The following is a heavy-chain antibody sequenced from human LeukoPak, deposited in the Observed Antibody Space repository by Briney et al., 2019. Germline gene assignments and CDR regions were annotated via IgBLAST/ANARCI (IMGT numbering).Heavy chain of an antibody. CDR1: GFTFSSYC. V-gene: IGHV3-21*01. CDR2: IPTSSNYI. D-gene: IGHD3-3*01. J-gene: IGHJ4*01. CDR3: ARDLNFWSSYSTRGFDY. Sequence: PGGSLRLSCAASGFTFSSYCMTWVRQAPGKGLEWVSSIPTSSNYIHYPDSVKRRFTISGDNAKNSLYLQMNSLRAEDTAVYYCARDLNFWSSYSTRGFDYWGQGTLVTVSS.